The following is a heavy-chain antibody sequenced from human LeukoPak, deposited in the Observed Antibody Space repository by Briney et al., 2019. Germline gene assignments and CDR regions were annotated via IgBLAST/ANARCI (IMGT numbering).Heavy chain of an antibody. Sequence: SETLSLTCAVYGGSFSGYYWSWIRQPPGKGLEWIGEINHSGSTNYNPSLKSRVTISVDTSKNQFSLKLSSVTAADTAVYYCAREKLLDGEAYWGQGTLVTVPS. CDR2: INHSGST. J-gene: IGHJ4*02. V-gene: IGHV4-34*01. CDR3: AREKLLDGEAY. CDR1: GGSFSGYY. D-gene: IGHD2-15*01.